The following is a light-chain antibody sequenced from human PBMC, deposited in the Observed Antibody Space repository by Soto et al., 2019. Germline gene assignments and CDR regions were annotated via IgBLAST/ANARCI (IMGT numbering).Light chain of an antibody. CDR2: DVS. Sequence: QSALTQPASVSGSPGQSITMSCTGTSSDIGGYNYVSWYQQRPGKATKLMIYDVSDRPSGVSDRFSGSKSGNTASLTISGLQSEDEADYSCSSYTTSSTWVFGGGTKLTVL. V-gene: IGLV2-14*03. CDR3: SSYTTSSTWV. CDR1: SSDIGGYNY. J-gene: IGLJ3*02.